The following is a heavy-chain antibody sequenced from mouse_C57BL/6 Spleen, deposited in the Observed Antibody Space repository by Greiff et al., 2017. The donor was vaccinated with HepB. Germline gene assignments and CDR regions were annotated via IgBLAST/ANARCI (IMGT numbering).Heavy chain of an antibody. J-gene: IGHJ4*01. CDR2: INPNNGGT. CDR1: GYTFTDYN. Sequence: VQLQQSGPELVKPRASVKMSCKASGYTFTDYNMHWVKQSHGKSLEWIGYINPNNGGTSYNQKFKGKATLIVNKSSSTAYMELRSLTSEDSAVYYCARERSLYYDYPYYAMDYWGQGTSVTVSS. V-gene: IGHV1-22*01. CDR3: ARERSLYYDYPYYAMDY. D-gene: IGHD2-4*01.